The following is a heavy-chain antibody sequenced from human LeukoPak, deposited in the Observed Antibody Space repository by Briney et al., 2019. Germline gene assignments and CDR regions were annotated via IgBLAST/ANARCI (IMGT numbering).Heavy chain of an antibody. Sequence: NLGESLKISCKGSGYSFTSYWIGWVRQMPGKGPDWMGIIFPGDSDARYSPSFQGQVTISADKSISTAYLQWSSLKVSDTAMYYCARWLGHCSSTSCYQPFDYWGQGTLVNVAS. CDR3: ARWLGHCSSTSCYQPFDY. J-gene: IGHJ4*02. CDR1: GYSFTSYW. D-gene: IGHD2-2*01. V-gene: IGHV5-51*01. CDR2: IFPGDSDA.